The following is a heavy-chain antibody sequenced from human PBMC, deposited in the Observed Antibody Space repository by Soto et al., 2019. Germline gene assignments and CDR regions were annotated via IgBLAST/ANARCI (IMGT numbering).Heavy chain of an antibody. J-gene: IGHJ6*02. CDR1: WVTFSNYG. D-gene: IGHD3-22*01. V-gene: IGHV3-13*04. Sequence: VRSLRLPCAASWVTFSNYGMRWVRQATGKGLEWVSAIGTAGDTYYPGSVKGRFTISRENAKNSLYLQMNSLRAGDTAVYYCARSPPGGYHYYYGMDVWGHGTTVTVSS. CDR3: ARSPPGGYHYYYGMDV. CDR2: IGTAGDT.